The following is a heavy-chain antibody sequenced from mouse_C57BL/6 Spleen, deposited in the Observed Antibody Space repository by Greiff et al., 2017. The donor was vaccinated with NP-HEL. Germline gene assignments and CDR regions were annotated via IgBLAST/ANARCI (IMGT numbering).Heavy chain of an antibody. J-gene: IGHJ2*01. CDR1: GYTFTSYW. CDR2: IYPGSGST. CDR3: ARGQLRLFDY. Sequence: QVQLQLPGAELVKPGASVKLSCKASGYTFTSYWITWVKQRPGQGLEWIGDIYPGSGSTNYNEKFKSKATLTVDTSSSTAYMQLSSLTSEDSAVYYCARGQLRLFDYWGHGTTLTVSS. D-gene: IGHD3-2*02. V-gene: IGHV1-55*01.